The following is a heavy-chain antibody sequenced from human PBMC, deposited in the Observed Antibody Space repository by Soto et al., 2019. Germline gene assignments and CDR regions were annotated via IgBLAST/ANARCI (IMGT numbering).Heavy chain of an antibody. J-gene: IGHJ6*02. CDR1: GGTFSSYA. D-gene: IGHD2-15*01. V-gene: IGHV1-69*06. CDR2: IIPIFGTA. Sequence: QVQLVQSGAEVKKPGSSVKVSCKASGGTFSSYAISWVRQAPGQGLEWMGGIIPIFGTANYAQKFQGRVTSTADKSTSTAYMELSSLRSEDTAVYYCASPRLGYCSGGSCYSGMDVWGQGTTVTVSS. CDR3: ASPRLGYCSGGSCYSGMDV.